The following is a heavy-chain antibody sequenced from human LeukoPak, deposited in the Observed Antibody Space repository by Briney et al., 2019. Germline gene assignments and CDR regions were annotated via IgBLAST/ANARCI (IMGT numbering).Heavy chain of an antibody. CDR1: GGTFSSYA. V-gene: IGHV1-69*05. J-gene: IGHJ4*02. CDR3: ARDPGDAAGRFDY. D-gene: IGHD6-13*01. CDR2: IIPIFGTA. Sequence: AASVKVSCKASGGTFSSYAISWVRQAPGQGLEWMGGIIPIFGTANYAQKFQGRVTITTDESTSTAYMELSSLRSEDTAVYYCARDPGDAAGRFDYWGQGTLVTVSS.